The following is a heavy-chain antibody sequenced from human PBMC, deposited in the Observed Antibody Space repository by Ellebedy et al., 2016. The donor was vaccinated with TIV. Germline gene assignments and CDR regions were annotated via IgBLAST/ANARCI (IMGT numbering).Heavy chain of an antibody. D-gene: IGHD3-9*01. V-gene: IGHV4-59*01. J-gene: IGHJ5*02. CDR1: GGSISSYY. Sequence: GSLRLXCTVSGGSISSYYWSWIRQPPGKGLEWIGYIYYSGSTNYNPSLKSRVTISVDTSKNQFSLKLSSVTAADTAVYYCARGLRYFDWSPFDPWGQGTLVTVSS. CDR2: IYYSGST. CDR3: ARGLRYFDWSPFDP.